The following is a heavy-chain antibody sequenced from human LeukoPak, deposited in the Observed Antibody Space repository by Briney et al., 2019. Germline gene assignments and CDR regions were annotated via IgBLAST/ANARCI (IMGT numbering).Heavy chain of an antibody. Sequence: ATVKVSCKASGYTFTSYAMHWVRQAPGQRLEWMGWINVGNGNTKYSQKFQGRVTITRDTSASTAYMELSSLRSEDTAVYYCARLRSFPYYFDYWGQGTLVTVSS. CDR3: ARLRSFPYYFDY. V-gene: IGHV1-3*01. D-gene: IGHD1-26*01. CDR2: INVGNGNT. CDR1: GYTFTSYA. J-gene: IGHJ4*02.